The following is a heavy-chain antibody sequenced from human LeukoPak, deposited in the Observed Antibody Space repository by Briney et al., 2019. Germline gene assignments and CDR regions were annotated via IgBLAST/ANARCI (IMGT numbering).Heavy chain of an antibody. J-gene: IGHJ4*02. D-gene: IGHD2-2*03. CDR1: GGTFSSYA. CDR3: ARDWSGYCSSTSCFHYYFDY. Sequence: SVKVSCKASGGTFSSYAISWVRQAPGQGLEWMGRIIPILGIANYAQKFQGRVTITADKSTSTAYMELSSLRSEDTAVYYCARDWSGYCSSTSCFHYYFDYWGQGTLVTVSS. V-gene: IGHV1-69*04. CDR2: IIPILGIA.